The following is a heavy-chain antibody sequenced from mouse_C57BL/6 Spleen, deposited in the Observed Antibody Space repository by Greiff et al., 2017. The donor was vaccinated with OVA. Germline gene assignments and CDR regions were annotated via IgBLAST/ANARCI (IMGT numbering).Heavy chain of an antibody. CDR2: IYPGAGDT. CDR1: GYAFSSSW. J-gene: IGHJ3*01. CDR3: ATPYGSSPWFAY. V-gene: IGHV1-82*01. Sequence: QVQLQQSGPELVKPGASVKISCKASGYAFSSSWMNWVKQRPGKGLAWIGRIYPGAGDTNYTGKFKGKATLTADKSSSTAYMQLSSLTSEDSAVYFCATPYGSSPWFAYWGQGTLVTVSA. D-gene: IGHD1-1*01.